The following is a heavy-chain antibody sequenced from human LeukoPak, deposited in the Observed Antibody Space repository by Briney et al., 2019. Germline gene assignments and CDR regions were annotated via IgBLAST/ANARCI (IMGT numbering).Heavy chain of an antibody. CDR1: GYPLTDYY. CDR2: INPNSGVT. J-gene: IGHJ4*02. D-gene: IGHD4-11*01. V-gene: IGHV1-2*02. CDR3: ARAQMTTVTLGDY. Sequence: GSVKDSCRASGYPLTDYYIHWVRHAPREGREGMGWINPNSGVTNYAQKFQCRVNLTRDTPISTAYVEVSRLRTDETAVYYCARAQMTTVTLGDYWGQGTLVTVSS.